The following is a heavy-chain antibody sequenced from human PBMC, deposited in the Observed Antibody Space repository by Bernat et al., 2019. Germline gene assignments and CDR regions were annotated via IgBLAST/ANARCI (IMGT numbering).Heavy chain of an antibody. CDR2: IYYSGST. J-gene: IGHJ4*02. CDR1: GGSISSSNYY. D-gene: IGHD2-8*02. Sequence: QLQLQESGPGLVKPSETLSLTCTVSGGSISSSNYYWGWIRQPPGEGLEWIGNIYYSGSTYYNPSLKSRVTISVETSKNQFSLELNSVTAADTAVYYCARLRYCTGGVCSTRWGYFGYWGQGTLVTGSS. CDR3: ARLRYCTGGVCSTRWGYFGY. V-gene: IGHV4-39*01.